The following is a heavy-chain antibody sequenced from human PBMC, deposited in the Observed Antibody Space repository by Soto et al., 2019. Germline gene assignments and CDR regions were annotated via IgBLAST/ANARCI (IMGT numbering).Heavy chain of an antibody. J-gene: IGHJ6*03. CDR1: GFTFSSYA. CDR2: ISGSGGNT. Sequence: GGSLRLSCAASGFTFSSYAMSWVRQAPGKGLEWVSAISGSGGNTYYADSVKGRFTITKDNSKNTLYLQMNSLRAEDTDVYYCAKAEYQLLCRYYYYYYRDVWGKGTTVTVSS. D-gene: IGHD2-2*01. V-gene: IGHV3-23*01. CDR3: AKAEYQLLCRYYYYYYRDV.